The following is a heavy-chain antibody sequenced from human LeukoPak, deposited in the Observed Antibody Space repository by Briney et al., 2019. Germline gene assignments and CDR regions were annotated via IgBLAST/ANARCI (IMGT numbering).Heavy chain of an antibody. Sequence: ASVKVSCTASGGTFSSYAISWVRQAPGQGLEWTGGIIPIFGTANYAQKFQGRVTITADESTSTAYMELSSLRSEDTAVYYCARVVPAAILDWYFDLWGRGTLVTVSS. V-gene: IGHV1-69*13. CDR1: GGTFSSYA. D-gene: IGHD2-2*02. CDR2: IIPIFGTA. J-gene: IGHJ2*01. CDR3: ARVVPAAILDWYFDL.